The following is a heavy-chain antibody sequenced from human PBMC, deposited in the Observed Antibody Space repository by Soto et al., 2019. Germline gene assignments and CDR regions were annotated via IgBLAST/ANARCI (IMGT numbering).Heavy chain of an antibody. CDR1: GYTFTGYY. D-gene: IGHD3-3*01. CDR3: ARFPTSGYPYYFDY. J-gene: IGHJ4*02. V-gene: IGHV1-2*02. CDR2: INPNSGGT. Sequence: ASVKVSFKASGYTFTGYYMHWVRQAPGQGLEWMGWINPNSGGTNYAQKFQGRVTMTRDTSISTAYMELSRLRSDDTDVYYCARFPTSGYPYYFDYWGQGTLVTVSS.